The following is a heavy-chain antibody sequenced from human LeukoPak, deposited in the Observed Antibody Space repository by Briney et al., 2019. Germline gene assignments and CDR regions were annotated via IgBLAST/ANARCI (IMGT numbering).Heavy chain of an antibody. V-gene: IGHV3-66*01. CDR3: ARDQRPDYGDYEIY. D-gene: IGHD4-17*01. J-gene: IGHJ4*02. CDR1: GFTVSSNY. Sequence: GGSLRLSCAASGFTVSSNYMSWVRQAPGKGLEWVSVIYSGGSTYYADSVKGRFTISRDNSKNTLYLQMNSLRAEDTAVYYCARDQRPDYGDYEIYWGQGTLVTVSS. CDR2: IYSGGST.